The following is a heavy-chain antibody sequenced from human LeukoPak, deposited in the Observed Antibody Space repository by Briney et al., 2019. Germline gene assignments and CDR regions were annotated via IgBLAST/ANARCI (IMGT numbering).Heavy chain of an antibody. CDR3: ARLPRKDYYDSSGYFDY. CDR1: GFTFSNYN. CDR2: ISSSGSTI. V-gene: IGHV3-48*04. Sequence: GGSLRLSCAASGFTFSNYNMNWVRQAPGKGLEWVSYISSSGSTIYYADSVKGRFTISRDNAKNSLYLQMNSLRAEDTAVYYCARLPRKDYYDSSGYFDYWGQGTLVTVSS. D-gene: IGHD3-22*01. J-gene: IGHJ4*02.